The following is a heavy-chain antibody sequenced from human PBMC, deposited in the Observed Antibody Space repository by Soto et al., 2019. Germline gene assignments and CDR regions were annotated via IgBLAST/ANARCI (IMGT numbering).Heavy chain of an antibody. CDR1: GYSFTSYW. Sequence: PGDSLTISCKGSGYSFTSYWIRWVRQIPGKGLEWMGRIDPSDSYTNYSPSFQGHVTISADKSISTAYLQWSSLKASDTAMYYCARAGYRSSYDWFEHWGQGTLVTVSS. V-gene: IGHV5-10-1*01. CDR2: IDPSDSYT. J-gene: IGHJ5*02. CDR3: ARAGYRSSYDWFEH. D-gene: IGHD6-13*01.